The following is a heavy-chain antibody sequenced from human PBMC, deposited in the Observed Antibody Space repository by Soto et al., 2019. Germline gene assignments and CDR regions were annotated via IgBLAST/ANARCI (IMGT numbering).Heavy chain of an antibody. J-gene: IGHJ6*03. V-gene: IGHV1-18*01. CDR2: ISAYNGNT. D-gene: IGHD3-10*01. CDR3: ARAQSLWFGEQEPPLFYMDV. CDR1: GYTFTSYG. Sequence: QVQLVQSGAEVKKPGASVKVSCKASGYTFTSYGISWVRQAPGQGLEWMGWISAYNGNTNYAQKLQGRVTMTTDTSTSTAYMELRSLRSDDTAVYYCARAQSLWFGEQEPPLFYMDVWGKGTTVTVSS.